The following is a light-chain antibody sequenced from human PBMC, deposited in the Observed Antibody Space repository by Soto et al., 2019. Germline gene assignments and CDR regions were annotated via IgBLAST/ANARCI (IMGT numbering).Light chain of an antibody. V-gene: IGLV1-40*01. CDR1: TSNIGAPYD. Sequence: QSALTQPRSVSGSPGQSVSISCTGSTSNIGAPYDVHWYQHLPGTAPNLLIYGDNNRPSGVPDRFSGSKSGTSXPRPIHRLQAEDEADYYCQSYDISLNNYVLGTGTKVTVL. CDR2: GDN. J-gene: IGLJ1*01. CDR3: QSYDISLNNYV.